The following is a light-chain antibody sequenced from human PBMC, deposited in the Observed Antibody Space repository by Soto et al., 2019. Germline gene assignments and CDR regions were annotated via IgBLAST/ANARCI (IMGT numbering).Light chain of an antibody. V-gene: IGKV1-5*03. J-gene: IGKJ1*01. CDR3: QQYNSYSWT. Sequence: DIQMTQSPSTLSASVGDRVTITCRASQSISTWLAWYQQIPGKAPKLLIYKASNLESGVPSRFSGSGSGTEFTLTISSLQPEDFAIYYCQQYNSYSWTFGQGTKVDIK. CDR2: KAS. CDR1: QSISTW.